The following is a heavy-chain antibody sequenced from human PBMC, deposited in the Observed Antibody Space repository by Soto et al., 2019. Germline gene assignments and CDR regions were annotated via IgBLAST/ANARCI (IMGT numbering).Heavy chain of an antibody. CDR1: GGSISSGEYY. Sequence: SETLSLTCTVSGGSISSGEYYWSWIRQPPGKGLEWIGYIYYSGSTYYNPSLKSRVTISVDTSKNQFSLKLSSVTAADTAVYYCARAGIYYYDSSGSVDYWGQGTLVTVS. V-gene: IGHV4-30-4*01. J-gene: IGHJ4*02. D-gene: IGHD3-22*01. CDR3: ARAGIYYYDSSGSVDY. CDR2: IYYSGST.